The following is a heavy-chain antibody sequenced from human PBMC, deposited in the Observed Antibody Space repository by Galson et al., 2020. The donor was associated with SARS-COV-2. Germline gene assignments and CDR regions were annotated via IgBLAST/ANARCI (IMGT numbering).Heavy chain of an antibody. CDR3: AKTGGCSGDTCSLSWYFDL. D-gene: IGHD2-15*01. J-gene: IGHJ2*01. V-gene: IGHV3-23*01. CDR1: GFTFNTYA. Sequence: GGSLRLSCAASGFTFNTYAMTWVRQAPGKGLEWVSLITTSGTTTYYADSVKGRFTISRDNSKNTLFLQMNSLRAEDTAVYYCAKTGGCSGDTCSLSWYFDLWGRGTLVTVSS. CDR2: ITTSGTTT.